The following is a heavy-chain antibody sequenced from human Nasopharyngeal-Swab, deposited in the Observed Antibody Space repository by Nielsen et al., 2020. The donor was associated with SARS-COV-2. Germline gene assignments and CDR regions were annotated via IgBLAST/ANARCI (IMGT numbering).Heavy chain of an antibody. CDR1: GYTLTEFS. Sequence: ASVKVSCKVSGYTLTEFSMHWLRQAPGKGLEWMGGFDPEDGETIYAQKFQGRVTMTEDTSTDTAYMELSSLRSEDTAVYYCATGRVTTFFSWFDPWGQGTLVTVSS. CDR3: ATGRVTTFFSWFDP. J-gene: IGHJ5*02. CDR2: FDPEDGET. V-gene: IGHV1-24*01. D-gene: IGHD4-17*01.